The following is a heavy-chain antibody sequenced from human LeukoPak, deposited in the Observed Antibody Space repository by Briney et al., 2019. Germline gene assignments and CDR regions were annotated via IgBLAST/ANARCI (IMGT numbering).Heavy chain of an antibody. CDR3: VKGIYDFWSGYYRRAENHFDY. CDR2: LSGSGGST. D-gene: IGHD3-3*01. Sequence: GGSLRLSCAASGFTFCSYAVSWVRQAPGKGLEWVSALSGSGGSTYYADSVKGRFTISRDNSKNTLYLQMNSLKAEDTAVYYCVKGIYDFWSGYYRRAENHFDYWGQGTLVTVSS. V-gene: IGHV3-23*01. J-gene: IGHJ4*02. CDR1: GFTFCSYA.